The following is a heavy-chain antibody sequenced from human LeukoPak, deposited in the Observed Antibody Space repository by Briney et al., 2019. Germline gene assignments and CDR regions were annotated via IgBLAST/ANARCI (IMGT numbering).Heavy chain of an antibody. V-gene: IGHV4-34*01. CDR2: INHSGST. Sequence: PSETLSLTCAVYGGSFSGYYWSWIRQPPGKGLEWIGEINHSGSTNYNPSLKSRVTISVDTSKNQFSLKLSSVTAADTAVYYCARGGGGYVPYYFDYWGQGTLVTVSS. CDR1: GGSFSGYY. D-gene: IGHD5-12*01. J-gene: IGHJ4*02. CDR3: ARGGGGYVPYYFDY.